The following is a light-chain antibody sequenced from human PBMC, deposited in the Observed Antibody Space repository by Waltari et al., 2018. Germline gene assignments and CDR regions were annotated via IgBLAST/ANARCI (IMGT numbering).Light chain of an antibody. CDR1: NSNIGSNT. J-gene: IGLJ2*01. CDR3: STWDDRLTGVV. V-gene: IGLV1-44*01. CDR2: SNN. Sequence: QSVLAQPPSASGTPGQRITISCSGSNSNIGSNTVNWYQQFPGTAPRLLIYSNNQRPSGVPDRFSASKSASTAALAIYGLHSEDEDDYYYSTWDDRLTGVVFGGGTKVTVL.